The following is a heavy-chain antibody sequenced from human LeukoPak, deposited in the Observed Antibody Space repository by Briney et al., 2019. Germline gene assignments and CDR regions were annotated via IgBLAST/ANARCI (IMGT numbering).Heavy chain of an antibody. CDR3: ARDFDV. CDR1: GYTFTTYG. Sequence: ASVKVSCKASGYTFTTYGISWVRQAPGQGLEWMGWVSGNNGNTNYAQKLQGRVTMTTDTSTNTAYMELRSLRSDDTAVYYCARDFDVWGQGTMVTVSS. V-gene: IGHV1-18*01. J-gene: IGHJ3*01. CDR2: VSGNNGNT.